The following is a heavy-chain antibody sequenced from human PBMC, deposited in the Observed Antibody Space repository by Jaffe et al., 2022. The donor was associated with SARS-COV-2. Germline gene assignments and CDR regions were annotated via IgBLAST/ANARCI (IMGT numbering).Heavy chain of an antibody. J-gene: IGHJ6*02. D-gene: IGHD6-19*01. CDR3: ARGYSSGWTPTIYYYYGMDV. CDR2: IYTSGST. Sequence: QVQLQESGPGLVKPSQTLSLTCTVSGGSISSGSYYWSWIRQPAGKGLEWIGRIYTSGSTNYNPSLKSRVTISVDTSKNQFSLKLSSVTAADTAVYYCARGYSSGWTPTIYYYYGMDVWGQGTTVTVSS. CDR1: GGSISSGSYY. V-gene: IGHV4-61*02.